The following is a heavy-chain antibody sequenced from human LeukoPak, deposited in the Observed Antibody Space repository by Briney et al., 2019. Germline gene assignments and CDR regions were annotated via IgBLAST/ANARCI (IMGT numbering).Heavy chain of an antibody. D-gene: IGHD6-6*01. Sequence: GVSLRLSCAASGFTFSSYGMHWVRQAPGKGLEWVAVISYDGSNKYYADSVKGRFTISRDNSKNTLYLQMNSLRPEDTAVYYCAISNRGAARDFDYWGQGTLVTVSS. CDR1: GFTFSSYG. V-gene: IGHV3-30*03. J-gene: IGHJ4*02. CDR3: AISNRGAARDFDY. CDR2: ISYDGSNK.